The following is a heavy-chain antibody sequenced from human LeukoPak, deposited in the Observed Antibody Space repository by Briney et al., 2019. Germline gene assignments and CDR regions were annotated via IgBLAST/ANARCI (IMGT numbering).Heavy chain of an antibody. CDR3: ARDGGYGDYAPLDY. D-gene: IGHD4-17*01. J-gene: IGHJ4*02. Sequence: GGSLRLSCAASGFTFSSYAMHWVRQAPGKGLEWVAVISYDGSNKYYADPVKGRFTISRDNSKNTLYLQMNSLRAEDTAVYYCARDGGYGDYAPLDYWGQGTLVTVSS. CDR2: ISYDGSNK. CDR1: GFTFSSYA. V-gene: IGHV3-30-3*01.